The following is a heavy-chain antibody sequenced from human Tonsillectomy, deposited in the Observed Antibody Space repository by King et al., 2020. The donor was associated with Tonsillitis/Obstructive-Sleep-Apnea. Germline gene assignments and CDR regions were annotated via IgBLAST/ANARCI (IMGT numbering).Heavy chain of an antibody. CDR1: GFSFSNYA. D-gene: IGHD6-13*01. CDR2: ISGSGGST. V-gene: IGHV3-23*04. CDR3: AKDLSRGAAGYNDH. Sequence: VQLVESGGGLVQPGGSLSLSCAASGFSFSNYAMSWVRQAPGKGLEWVSAISGSGGSTYYVDSVKGRFTISRDNSKNTLYLQMNSLRAEDTAVYYCAKDLSRGAAGYNDHWGQGTLVTVSS. J-gene: IGHJ5*02.